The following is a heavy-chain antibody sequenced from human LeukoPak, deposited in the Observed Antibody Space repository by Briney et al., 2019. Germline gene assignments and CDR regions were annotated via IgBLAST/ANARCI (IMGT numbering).Heavy chain of an antibody. CDR2: IYPGDSDT. CDR3: ARLLGSGSYKYYYYYMDV. J-gene: IGHJ6*03. D-gene: IGHD3-10*01. Sequence: GESLKISCKGSGFSFSFYWIGWVRQMPGKGLEWMGIIYPGDSDTRYSPSFQGQVTISADQSISTAYLQWSSLKASDTAMYYCARLLGSGSYKYYYYYMDVWGKGTTVTISS. V-gene: IGHV5-51*01. CDR1: GFSFSFYW.